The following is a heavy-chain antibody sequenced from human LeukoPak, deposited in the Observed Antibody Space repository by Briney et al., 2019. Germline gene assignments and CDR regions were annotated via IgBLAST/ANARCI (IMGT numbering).Heavy chain of an antibody. D-gene: IGHD3-22*01. CDR3: TRVLYYDSTGYFGLGY. CDR1: GFSTRTYS. J-gene: IGHJ4*02. V-gene: IGHV3-21*01. Sequence: GGSLRLSCAASGFSTRTYSMGWVRQAPGKGLEWVSSISTGGSNIVYADSVKGRFTISRDNAKNSLYLQMNSLRAEDTAVYYCTRVLYYDSTGYFGLGYWGQGTLVTVSS. CDR2: ISTGGSNI.